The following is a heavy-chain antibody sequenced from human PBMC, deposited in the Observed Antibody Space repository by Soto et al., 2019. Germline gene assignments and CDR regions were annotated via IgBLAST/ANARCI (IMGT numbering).Heavy chain of an antibody. CDR1: GFSVTNNY. Sequence: GGSLRLSCAASGFSVTNNYMNWVHQAPGKGLEWVSIIDIGGNTYYADSVKDRFTISRDNSRNTLYLHMDSLRAEDTAVYYCARGYYDLNAFEIWGQATMVNV. V-gene: IGHV3-66*01. CDR3: ARGYYDLNAFEI. J-gene: IGHJ3*02. D-gene: IGHD3-22*01. CDR2: IDIGGNT.